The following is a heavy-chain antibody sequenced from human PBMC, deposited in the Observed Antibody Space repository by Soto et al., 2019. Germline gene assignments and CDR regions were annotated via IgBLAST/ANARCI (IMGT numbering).Heavy chain of an antibody. V-gene: IGHV4-4*07. CDR2: IYTSGST. CDR3: ARDRNYYGSGSPWDENWFDP. Sequence: SETLSLTCTVSGGSISSYYWSWIRQPAGKGLEWIGRIYTSGSTNYNPSLKSRVTMSVDTSKNQFSLKLSSVTAADTAVYYCARDRNYYGSGSPWDENWFDPWGQGTLVTVSS. CDR1: GGSISSYY. J-gene: IGHJ5*02. D-gene: IGHD3-10*01.